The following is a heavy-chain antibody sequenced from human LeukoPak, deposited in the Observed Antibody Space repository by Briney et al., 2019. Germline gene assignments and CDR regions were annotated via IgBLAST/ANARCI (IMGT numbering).Heavy chain of an antibody. V-gene: IGHV4-59*01. CDR3: ARESAKYSNYRCFDP. D-gene: IGHD4-11*01. CDR2: IYYSGST. CDR1: GGSISSYY. J-gene: IGHJ5*02. Sequence: PSETLSLTCAASGGSISSYYWSWIRQPPGKGLEWIGYIYYSGSTNYNPSLKSRGTISIDRSKNQLSLKLNSVTAADTAVYYCARESAKYSNYRCFDPWGQGTLVTVSS.